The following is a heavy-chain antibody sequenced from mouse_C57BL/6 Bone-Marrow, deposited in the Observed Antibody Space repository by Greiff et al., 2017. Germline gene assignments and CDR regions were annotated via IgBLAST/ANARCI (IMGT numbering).Heavy chain of an antibody. D-gene: IGHD2-2*01. CDR1: GYTFTSYG. V-gene: IGHV1-81*01. J-gene: IGHJ2*01. CDR2: IYPRSGNT. CDR3: AREVTMVTTGCHYFDY. Sequence: VQLQQSGAELARPGASVKLSCKASGYTFTSYGISWVKQRTGQGLEWIGEIYPRSGNTYYNEKFKGKATLTADKSSSTAYMELRSLTSEDSAVYFCAREVTMVTTGCHYFDYWGQGTALTVSS.